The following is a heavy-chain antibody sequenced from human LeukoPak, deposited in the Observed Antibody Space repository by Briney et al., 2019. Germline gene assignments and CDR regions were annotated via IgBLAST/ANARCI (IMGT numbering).Heavy chain of an antibody. Sequence: SETLSLTCTVSGGSISSYYWSWLRQPAGKGLEGIGRIYTSGSTNYNPSLKSRVTMSVDTSKNQFSLKLSSVTAADTAVYYCARGYYDFWSGYHDAFDIWGQGTMVTVSS. CDR3: ARGYYDFWSGYHDAFDI. J-gene: IGHJ3*02. V-gene: IGHV4-4*07. D-gene: IGHD3-3*01. CDR1: GGSISSYY. CDR2: IYTSGST.